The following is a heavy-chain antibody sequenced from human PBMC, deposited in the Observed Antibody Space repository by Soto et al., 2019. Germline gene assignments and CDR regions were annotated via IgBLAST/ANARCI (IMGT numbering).Heavy chain of an antibody. V-gene: IGHV1-46*01. CDR3: ARGVHLELSTAYYYYYGMDV. D-gene: IGHD1-1*01. CDR1: GYTFTSYY. J-gene: IGHJ6*02. CDR2: INPSGGST. Sequence: ASVKVSCKASGYTFTSYYMHWVRQAPGQGLEWMGIINPSGGSTSYAQKFQGRVTMTRDTSASTVYMELSSLRSEDTAVYYCARGVHLELSTAYYYYYGMDVWGQGTTVTVSS.